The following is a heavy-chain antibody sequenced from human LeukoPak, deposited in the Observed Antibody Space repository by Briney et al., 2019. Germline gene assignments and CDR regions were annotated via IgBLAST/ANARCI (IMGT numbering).Heavy chain of an antibody. D-gene: IGHD2-2*01. Sequence: SVNVSCKASGGTFSSYAISWVRQAPGQRLECMGRIIPIFAAANYAQKFQGRVTITTDESTTTTHRNPNCLTSEDTAVYYCASTYCSSTSCYAAALWYFDYWGQGTLVTVSS. CDR3: ASTYCSSTSCYAAALWYFDY. J-gene: IGHJ4*02. V-gene: IGHV1-69*05. CDR1: GGTFSSYA. CDR2: IIPIFAAA.